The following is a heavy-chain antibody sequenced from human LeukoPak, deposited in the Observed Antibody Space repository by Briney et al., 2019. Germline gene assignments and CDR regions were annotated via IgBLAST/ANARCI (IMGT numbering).Heavy chain of an antibody. Sequence: GGSLRLSCAASGFTFSSCAMSWVRQAPGKGLEWVSAISGSGGSTYYADSVKGRFTISRDNSKNTLYLQMNSLRAEDTAVYYCAKDLYWSGYSSGFDYWGQGTLVTVSS. CDR3: AKDLYWSGYSSGFDY. CDR2: ISGSGGST. J-gene: IGHJ4*02. D-gene: IGHD6-19*01. V-gene: IGHV3-23*01. CDR1: GFTFSSCA.